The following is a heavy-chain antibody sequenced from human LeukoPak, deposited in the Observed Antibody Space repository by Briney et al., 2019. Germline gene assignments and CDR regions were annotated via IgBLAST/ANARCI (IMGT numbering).Heavy chain of an antibody. D-gene: IGHD4-17*01. CDR2: VHDSGSK. Sequence: PSQSLSLTCPVSAPSISSYYWSWIRQPPGNVLEWIGYVHDSGSKNTPTCLKSRVSISVDTYKNPFSLRLTSVTAADTAVYYCARQADDYGDLRGGNWFDPWGQGTLVTVSS. V-gene: IGHV4-59*01. CDR3: ARQADDYGDLRGGNWFDP. CDR1: APSISSYY. J-gene: IGHJ5*02.